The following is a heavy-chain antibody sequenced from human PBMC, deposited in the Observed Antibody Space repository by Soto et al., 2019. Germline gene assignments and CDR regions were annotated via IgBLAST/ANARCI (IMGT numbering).Heavy chain of an antibody. CDR2: IYPGDSDT. D-gene: IGHD6-13*01. V-gene: IGHV5-51*01. CDR3: ARHEDYSSPADY. CDR1: GYSFTSYW. J-gene: IGHJ4*02. Sequence: PVEALKLSCNCSGYSFTSYWIDWVPQIPGKGLGWMGIIYPGDSDTRYSPSFQGQVTISADKSLSTAYLQWSSLKASDTAMYYCARHEDYSSPADYWGQGTLVTVPS.